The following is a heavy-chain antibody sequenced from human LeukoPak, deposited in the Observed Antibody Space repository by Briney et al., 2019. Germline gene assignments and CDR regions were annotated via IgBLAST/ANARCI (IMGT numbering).Heavy chain of an antibody. CDR3: ARGDILTGYYVMGFDY. V-gene: IGHV1-18*04. D-gene: IGHD3-9*01. J-gene: IGHJ4*02. CDR2: ISAYNGNT. CDR1: GYTFTSYG. Sequence: ASVKVSCKASGYTFTSYGISWVRQAPGQGLEWMGWISAYNGNTNYAQKLQGRVTMTTDTSTSTAYMELRSLRSDDTAVYYCARGDILTGYYVMGFDYWGQGTLVTVSS.